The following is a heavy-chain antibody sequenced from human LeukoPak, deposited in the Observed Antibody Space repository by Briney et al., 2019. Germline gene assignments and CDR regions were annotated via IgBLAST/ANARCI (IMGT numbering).Heavy chain of an antibody. CDR1: GFPFSSYW. CDR2: IKQDGGET. Sequence: GGSLRLSCAASGFPFSSYWMSWVRQAPGKGLEWVANIKQDGGETFHVDSVKGRFTISRDNAKNSLYLQMNSLRAEDTALYYCAKDIGIAVAGTGTPDYWGQGTLVTVSS. D-gene: IGHD6-19*01. V-gene: IGHV3-7*03. CDR3: AKDIGIAVAGTGTPDY. J-gene: IGHJ4*02.